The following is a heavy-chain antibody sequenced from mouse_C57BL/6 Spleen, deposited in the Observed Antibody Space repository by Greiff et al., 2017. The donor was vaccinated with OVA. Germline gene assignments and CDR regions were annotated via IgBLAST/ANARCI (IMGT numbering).Heavy chain of an antibody. J-gene: IGHJ3*01. CDR3: ARAPSYYGSSYVTFAY. D-gene: IGHD1-1*01. CDR1: GFTFSSYA. CDR2: ISDGGSYT. V-gene: IGHV5-4*03. Sequence: EVNVVESGGGLVKPGGSLKLSCAASGFTFSSYAMSWVRQTPEKRLEWVATISDGGSYTYYPDNVKGRFTISRDNAKNNLYLQMSHLKSEDTAMYYGARAPSYYGSSYVTFAYWGQGTLVTVSA.